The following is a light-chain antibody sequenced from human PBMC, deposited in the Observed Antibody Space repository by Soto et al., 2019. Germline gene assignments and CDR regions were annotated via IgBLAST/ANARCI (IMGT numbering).Light chain of an antibody. CDR1: QSVSSY. CDR3: QQRSNWPLT. Sequence: EIVLTQSPATLSLSPGERATLSCRASQSVSSYLAWYQQKPGPAPRLLIYDASNRATGIPARFSGSGSGTDLTLTISRLEPEDFAVYYCQQRSNWPLTFGGGTKVQIK. V-gene: IGKV3-11*01. J-gene: IGKJ4*01. CDR2: DAS.